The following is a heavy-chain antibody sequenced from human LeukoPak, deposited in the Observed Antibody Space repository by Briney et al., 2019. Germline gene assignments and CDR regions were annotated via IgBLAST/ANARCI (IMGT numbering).Heavy chain of an antibody. CDR2: ISAYNGTT. V-gene: IGHV1-18*01. Sequence: AAVTVSCKASGYTFIKSGISWGRQAPGQGLEWIGWISAYNGTTDYPQQFQRRVTMTTDTSTTTAYMHLTSLSSDDTAVYYCARGRDKGDYWGQGTLVTVSS. CDR1: GYTFIKSG. J-gene: IGHJ4*02. CDR3: ARGRDKGDY.